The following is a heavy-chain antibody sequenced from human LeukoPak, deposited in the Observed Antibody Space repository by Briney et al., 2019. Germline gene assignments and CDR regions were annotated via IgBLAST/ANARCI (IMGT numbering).Heavy chain of an antibody. Sequence: ASVKVSCKASGYIFTGYYMHWVRQAPGQGLEWMGIINPSGGSTSYAQKFQGRVTMTRDTSTSTVYMELSSLRSEDTAVYYCARAYGGYVGYWGQGTLVTVSS. CDR2: INPSGGST. V-gene: IGHV1-46*01. CDR1: GYIFTGYY. J-gene: IGHJ4*02. D-gene: IGHD5-12*01. CDR3: ARAYGGYVGY.